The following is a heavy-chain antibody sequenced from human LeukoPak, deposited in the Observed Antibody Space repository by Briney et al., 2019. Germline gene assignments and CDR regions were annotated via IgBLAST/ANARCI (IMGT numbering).Heavy chain of an antibody. CDR3: ARAQWELYTIGAFDI. V-gene: IGHV3-66*02. J-gene: IGHJ3*02. CDR2: IYTGGDT. D-gene: IGHD1-26*01. CDR1: GFTVSSNY. Sequence: PGGSLRLSCAASGFTVSSNYMSWVRQAPGKGLEWVSFIYTGGDTYYADSVKGRFTISRDNSKNTLYLQMNSLRAEDTAVYYCARAQWELYTIGAFDIWGQGTMVTVSS.